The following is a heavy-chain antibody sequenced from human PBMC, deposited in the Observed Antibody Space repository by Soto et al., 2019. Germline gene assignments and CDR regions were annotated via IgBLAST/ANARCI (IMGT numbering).Heavy chain of an antibody. CDR3: AKDFPQPNDAFDI. D-gene: IGHD2-2*01. CDR1: GFTFSSYA. J-gene: IGHJ3*02. Sequence: GSLRLSCAASGFTFSSYAMSWVRQAPGKGLEWVSTISGSGGSTYYADSVTGRFIISRDNSKNTLYLQMNSLRAEDTAVYYCAKDFPQPNDAFDIWGQGTMVTVS. V-gene: IGHV3-23*01. CDR2: ISGSGGST.